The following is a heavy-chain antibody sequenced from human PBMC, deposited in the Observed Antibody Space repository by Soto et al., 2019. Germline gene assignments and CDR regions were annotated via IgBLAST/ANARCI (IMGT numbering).Heavy chain of an antibody. J-gene: IGHJ4*02. CDR3: AKSRMGSSWYEGDS. CDR2: ISYDGSNQ. D-gene: IGHD6-13*01. Sequence: QVELVESGGGVVQPGRSLRLSCAASGFPFSSYGMHWVRQAPGKGLEWVAVISYDGSNQYYADSVKGRFTISRDNSKNTLYLEVNSLRPEATAVYFCAKSRMGSSWYEGDSWGQGTLVTVSS. V-gene: IGHV3-30*18. CDR1: GFPFSSYG.